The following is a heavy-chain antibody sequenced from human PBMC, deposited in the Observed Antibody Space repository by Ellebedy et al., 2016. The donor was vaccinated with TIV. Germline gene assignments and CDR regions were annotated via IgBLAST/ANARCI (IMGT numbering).Heavy chain of an antibody. V-gene: IGHV3-23*01. CDR1: GFTFSDYY. J-gene: IGHJ4*02. Sequence: GGSLRLXXAASGFTFSDYYMSWIRQAPGKGLEWVSAISGSGGSTYYADSVKGRFTISRDNSKNTLYLQMNSLRAEDTAVYYCAKMDSSGYYYFDYWGQGTLVTVSS. CDR3: AKMDSSGYYYFDY. D-gene: IGHD3-22*01. CDR2: ISGSGGST.